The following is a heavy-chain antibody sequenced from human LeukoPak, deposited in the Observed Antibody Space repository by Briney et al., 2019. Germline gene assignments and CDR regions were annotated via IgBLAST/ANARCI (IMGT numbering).Heavy chain of an antibody. D-gene: IGHD3-10*01. CDR3: ARHLGVRGLIIRGGYFDY. Sequence: SETLSLTCTVSGGSISSSSYYWGWIRQPPGKGLEWIGNIYYTGSTYYNPSLKSRVTISVDTSKNQFSLKLTSVTAADTAVYYCARHLGVRGLIIRGGYFDYWGQGTLVTVSS. CDR1: GGSISSSSYY. CDR2: IYYTGST. V-gene: IGHV4-39*01. J-gene: IGHJ4*02.